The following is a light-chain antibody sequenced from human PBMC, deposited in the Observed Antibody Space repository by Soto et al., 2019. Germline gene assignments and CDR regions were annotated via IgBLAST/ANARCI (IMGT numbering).Light chain of an antibody. CDR1: SSDVGGYNY. Sequence: QSALTQPCSVSGSPGQSVTISCTGTSSDVGGYNYVSWYQQHPGKAPKLMIYDVSKRPSGVPDRFSGSKSGNTASLTISGLQAEDEADYYCCSYAGSYNVVFGGGTKVTVL. CDR3: CSYAGSYNVV. CDR2: DVS. J-gene: IGLJ2*01. V-gene: IGLV2-11*01.